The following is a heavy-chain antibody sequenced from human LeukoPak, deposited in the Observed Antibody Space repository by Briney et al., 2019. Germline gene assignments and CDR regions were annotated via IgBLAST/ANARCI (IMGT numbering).Heavy chain of an antibody. J-gene: IGHJ3*02. CDR1: GFTFSNAW. CDR3: TSQIKYYYDSSGYYGGAADAFDI. V-gene: IGHV3-73*01. D-gene: IGHD3-22*01. CDR2: IRSKANSYAT. Sequence: GGSLRLSCAASGFTFSNAWMSWVRQAPGKGLEWVGRIRSKANSYATAYAASVKGRFTISRDDSKNTAYLQMNSLKTEDTAVYYCTSQIKYYYDSSGYYGGAADAFDIWGQGTMVTVSS.